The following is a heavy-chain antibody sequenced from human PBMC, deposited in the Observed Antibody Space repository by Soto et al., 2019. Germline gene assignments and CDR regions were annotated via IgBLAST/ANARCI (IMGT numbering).Heavy chain of an antibody. CDR3: ARDTYSGSYYRGG. V-gene: IGHV3-53*01. CDR2: IYSGGST. Sequence: GGSLRLSCAASGFTVSSNYMSWVRQAPGKGLEWVSVIYSGGSTYYADSVKGRFTISRDNSKNTLYLQMNSLRAEDTAVYYCARDTYSGSYYRGGWGQGTLVTVSS. CDR1: GFTVSSNY. D-gene: IGHD1-26*01. J-gene: IGHJ4*02.